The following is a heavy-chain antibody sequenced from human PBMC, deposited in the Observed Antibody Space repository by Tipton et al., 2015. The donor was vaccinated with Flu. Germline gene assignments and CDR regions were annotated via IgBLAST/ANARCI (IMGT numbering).Heavy chain of an antibody. V-gene: IGHV4-31*03. CDR1: GGSISSYTYY. Sequence: TLSLTCTVSGGSISSYTYYWGWFRQSPGKGLEWIGYIYSSGTTHYNPSLKSRVTISLDTPKNHFSLKLSSVTAADTAVYYCARKYCSGGSCYHFDYWGQGTLVTVSS. CDR2: IYSSGTT. D-gene: IGHD2-15*01. J-gene: IGHJ4*02. CDR3: ARKYCSGGSCYHFDY.